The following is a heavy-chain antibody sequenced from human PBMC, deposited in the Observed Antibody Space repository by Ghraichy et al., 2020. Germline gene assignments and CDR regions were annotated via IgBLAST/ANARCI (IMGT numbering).Heavy chain of an antibody. CDR1: GGSISSSSYY. CDR2: IYYSGST. J-gene: IGHJ4*02. D-gene: IGHD6-13*01. Sequence: SETLSLTCTVSGGSISSSSYYWGWIRQPPGKGLEWIRSIYYSGSTYYNPSLKSRVTISVDTSKNQFSLKLSSVTAADTAVYYCARQSGIAAAGYDYWGQGTLVTVSS. V-gene: IGHV4-39*01. CDR3: ARQSGIAAAGYDY.